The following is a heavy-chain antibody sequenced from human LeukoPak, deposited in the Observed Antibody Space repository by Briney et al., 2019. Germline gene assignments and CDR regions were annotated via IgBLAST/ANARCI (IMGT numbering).Heavy chain of an antibody. J-gene: IGHJ4*02. Sequence: GGSLRLSCAASGFTFSSNYMSWVRQAPGKGLEWVSVIYSGGSTYYADSVKGRFTISRDNSKNTLYLQMNSLRAEDTAVYYCARIEPRMALYYFDYWGQGTLVTVSS. CDR2: IYSGGST. D-gene: IGHD1-14*01. CDR3: ARIEPRMALYYFDY. CDR1: GFTFSSNY. V-gene: IGHV3-66*01.